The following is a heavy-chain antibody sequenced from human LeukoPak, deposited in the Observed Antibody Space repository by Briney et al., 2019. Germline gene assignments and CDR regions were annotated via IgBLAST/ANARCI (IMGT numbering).Heavy chain of an antibody. V-gene: IGHV1-69*05. CDR1: GGTFSSYA. CDR3: ACKPTIFGVVTDHDAFDI. D-gene: IGHD3-3*01. Sequence: SVKVSCKASGGTFSSYAISWVRQAPGQGLEWMGGIIPIFGRANYAQKFQGRVTITTDESTSTAYMELSSLRSEDTAVYYCACKPTIFGVVTDHDAFDIWGQGTMVTVSS. CDR2: IIPIFGRA. J-gene: IGHJ3*02.